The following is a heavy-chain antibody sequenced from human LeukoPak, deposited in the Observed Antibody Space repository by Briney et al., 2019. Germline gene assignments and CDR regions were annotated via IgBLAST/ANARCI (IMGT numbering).Heavy chain of an antibody. CDR3: ARGGRIAAAEGGFRYYYYGMDV. V-gene: IGHV1-18*01. Sequence: ASVEVSCKASGYTFTSYGISWVRQAPGEGLEWVGWISAYNGNTNYAQKLQGRVTMTTDTSTSTAYMELRSVRSDDTAVYYCARGGRIAAAEGGFRYYYYGMDVWGQGTTVTVSS. J-gene: IGHJ6*02. CDR2: ISAYNGNT. D-gene: IGHD6-13*01. CDR1: GYTFTSYG.